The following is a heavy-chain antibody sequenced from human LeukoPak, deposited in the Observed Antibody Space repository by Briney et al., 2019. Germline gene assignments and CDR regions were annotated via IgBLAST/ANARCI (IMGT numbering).Heavy chain of an antibody. CDR1: GFTFSSYS. CDR2: ISSRSTYI. V-gene: IGHV3-21*01. J-gene: IGHJ6*04. Sequence: GGSLRLSCAASGFTFSSYSMNWVRQAPGKGLEWVSSISSRSTYIYHADSVKSRFTISRDNAKNSLFLQMNSLRAEDTAVYFCAKSTRAVMAMMDVWGKGTTVTVSS. D-gene: IGHD3-16*01. CDR3: AKSTRAVMAMMDV.